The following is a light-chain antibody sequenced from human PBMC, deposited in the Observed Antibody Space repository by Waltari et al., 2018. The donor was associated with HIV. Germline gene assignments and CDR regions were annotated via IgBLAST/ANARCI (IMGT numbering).Light chain of an antibody. CDR1: SSDVGGYNY. J-gene: IGLJ2*01. CDR3: SSYTSSSTLVV. CDR2: EVS. Sequence: QSALTQPASVSGSPGQSITISCTGTSSDVGGYNYVSWYQQHPGKAPKFMIYEVSKRPAGVSNRFSGSKSGNTASLTISGLQAEDEADYYCSSYTSSSTLVVFGGETKRTVL. V-gene: IGLV2-14*01.